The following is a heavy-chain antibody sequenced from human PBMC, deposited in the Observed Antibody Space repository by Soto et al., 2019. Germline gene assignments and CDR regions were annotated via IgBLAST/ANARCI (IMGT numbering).Heavy chain of an antibody. CDR2: ISSSSSYI. D-gene: IGHD3-3*01. Sequence: PGGSLRLSCAASGFTFSSYSMNWVRQAPGKGLEWVSSISSSSSYIYYADSVRGRFTISRDNAKNSLYLQMNSLRAEDTAVYYCARDRGFWSGYAPFDYWGQGTLVTVSS. V-gene: IGHV3-21*01. CDR3: ARDRGFWSGYAPFDY. J-gene: IGHJ4*02. CDR1: GFTFSSYS.